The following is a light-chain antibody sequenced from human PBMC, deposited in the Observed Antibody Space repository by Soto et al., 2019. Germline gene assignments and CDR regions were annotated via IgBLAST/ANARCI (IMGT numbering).Light chain of an antibody. J-gene: IGLJ3*02. Sequence: QSVLTQPPSVSAAPGQKVTISCSGSDSNIWNHYVSWCQHLPGTAPKLLIYDNNKRPSGIPDRFSGSKSGTSATLGITGLQTGDEADYYCGTWDNSLSAGVFGGGTKVTVL. CDR1: DSNIWNHY. V-gene: IGLV1-51*01. CDR3: GTWDNSLSAGV. CDR2: DNN.